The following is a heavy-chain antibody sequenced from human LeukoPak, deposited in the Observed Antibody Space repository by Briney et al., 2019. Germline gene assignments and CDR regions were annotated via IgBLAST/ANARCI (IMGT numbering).Heavy chain of an antibody. V-gene: IGHV3-30*02. CDR1: GFTFSSYG. D-gene: IGHD6-13*01. J-gene: IGHJ4*02. CDR3: AKTLRASLPGYSSSWLYYFDY. CDR2: IRYDGSNE. Sequence: GGSLRLSCAASGFTFSSYGMHWVRQAPGKGLEGVAFIRYDGSNEYYADSVKGRFTISRDNSKNTLYLQMNSLRAEDTAVYYCAKTLRASLPGYSSSWLYYFDYWGQGTLVTVSS.